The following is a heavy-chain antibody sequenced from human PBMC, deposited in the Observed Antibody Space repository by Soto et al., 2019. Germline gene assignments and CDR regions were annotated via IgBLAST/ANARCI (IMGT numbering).Heavy chain of an antibody. D-gene: IGHD3-10*01. CDR1: EFTFSNYG. Sequence: QVQLVEFGGGVVQPGRSLRLSCAASEFTFSNYGMHWVRQAPGKGLEWVAVILNDGSNRYQADSVKDRFTISRDHSKNSLYLQMNSLRAEDTAVYYCARDDEYSGNGMDVWGQGTTVTVS. CDR2: ILNDGSNR. CDR3: ARDDEYSGNGMDV. J-gene: IGHJ6*02. V-gene: IGHV3-33*01.